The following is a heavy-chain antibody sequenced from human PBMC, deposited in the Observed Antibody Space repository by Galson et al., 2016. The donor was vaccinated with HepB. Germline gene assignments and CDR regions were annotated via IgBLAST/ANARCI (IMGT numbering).Heavy chain of an antibody. Sequence: SLRLSCAVSGFTVSNNYMTWVRQAPGKGLEYVSCIYSGGNTHYADSVKGRFTISRDNSKNTLYLQMNSLRAEDTAMYYCATHAQGDDWGQGTLVTVSS. CDR2: IYSGGNT. CDR3: ATHAQGDD. J-gene: IGHJ4*02. CDR1: GFTVSNNY. V-gene: IGHV3-53*01. D-gene: IGHD2-8*01.